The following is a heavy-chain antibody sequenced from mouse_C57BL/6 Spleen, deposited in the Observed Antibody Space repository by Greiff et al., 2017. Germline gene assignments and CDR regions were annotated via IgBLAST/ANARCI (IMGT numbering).Heavy chain of an antibody. CDR1: GFTFSSYA. Sequence: EVHLVESGEGLVKPGGSLKLSCAASGFTFSSYAMSWVRQTPEKRLEWVAYISSGGDYIYYADTVKGRFTISRDNARNTLYLQMSSLKSEDTAMYYCTREGITTVVAHYAMDYWGQGTSVTVSS. D-gene: IGHD1-1*01. J-gene: IGHJ4*01. CDR2: ISSGGDYI. V-gene: IGHV5-9-1*02. CDR3: TREGITTVVAHYAMDY.